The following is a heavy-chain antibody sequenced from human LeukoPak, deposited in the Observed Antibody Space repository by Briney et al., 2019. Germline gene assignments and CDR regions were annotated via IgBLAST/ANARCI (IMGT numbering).Heavy chain of an antibody. CDR1: GFTFSSYW. CDR3: ARDHSSGGWYSNPIDY. J-gene: IGHJ4*02. Sequence: GGSLRLSCATSGFTFSSYWMSWVRQAPGKGLEWVANIKQDGSEKYYVDSVKGRFTISRDNAKNSLYLQMNSLRAEDTAVYYCARDHSSGGWYSNPIDYWGQGTLVTVSS. V-gene: IGHV3-7*05. D-gene: IGHD6-19*01. CDR2: IKQDGSEK.